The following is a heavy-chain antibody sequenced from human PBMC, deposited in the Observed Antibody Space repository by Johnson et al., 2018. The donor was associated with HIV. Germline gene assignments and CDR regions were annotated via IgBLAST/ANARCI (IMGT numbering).Heavy chain of an antibody. J-gene: IGHJ3*01. V-gene: IGHV3-72*01. Sequence: VQLVESGGGLVQPGGSLRLSCGASAFTFSSYAMNWVRQAPGKGLEWVGSTRNKANSYTTDYAASVKGRFTISRDDSKNSLHLQMNSLKTEDTAVYYCTRVSLPPSYAFDFWGQGTMVTVSS. CDR1: AFTFSSYA. CDR2: TRNKANSYTT. CDR3: TRVSLPPSYAFDF.